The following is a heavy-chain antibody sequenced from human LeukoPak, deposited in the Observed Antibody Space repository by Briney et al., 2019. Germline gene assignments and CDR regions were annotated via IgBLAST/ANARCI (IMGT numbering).Heavy chain of an antibody. CDR3: ARGRYIAAALDY. CDR2: ISYDGSNK. D-gene: IGHD6-13*01. CDR1: GFTFSSYA. J-gene: IGHJ4*02. V-gene: IGHV3-30*04. Sequence: GGSLRLSCAASGFTFSSYAMHWVRRAPGKGLEWVAVISYDGSNKYYADSVKGRFTISRDNSKNTLYLQMNSLRAEDTALYYCARGRYIAAALDYWGQGTLVTVSS.